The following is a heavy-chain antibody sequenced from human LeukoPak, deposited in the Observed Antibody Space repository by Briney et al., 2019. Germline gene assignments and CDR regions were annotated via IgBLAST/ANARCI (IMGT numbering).Heavy chain of an antibody. CDR1: GGSISSYY. D-gene: IGHD3-3*01. Sequence: SETLSLTCTVSGGSISSYYWSWIRQPPGKGLEWIGYIYYSGSTNYNPSLKNRVTTSVDTSKNQFSLKLSSVTAADTAVYYCARIRGGNDFWSGSYYYYYYMDVWGKGTTVTVSS. J-gene: IGHJ6*03. CDR3: ARIRGGNDFWSGSYYYYYYMDV. V-gene: IGHV4-59*01. CDR2: IYYSGST.